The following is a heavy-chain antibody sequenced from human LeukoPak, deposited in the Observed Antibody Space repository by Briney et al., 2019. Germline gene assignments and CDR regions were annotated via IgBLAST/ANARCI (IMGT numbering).Heavy chain of an antibody. CDR2: ISRGSRTI. CDR1: GFSVSSYS. CDR3: ARDLGVRDYVWGSYRYTPFDY. D-gene: IGHD3-16*02. J-gene: IGHJ4*02. Sequence: GRCLRLACAVAGFSVSSYSMGWVRQAAGEGRGWVSYISRGSRTIYYAPSVKGRFSIARDKTKNSLCLQMNSLRAEDTAVYYCARDLGVRDYVWGSYRYTPFDYWGQGTLVTVSS. V-gene: IGHV3-48*01.